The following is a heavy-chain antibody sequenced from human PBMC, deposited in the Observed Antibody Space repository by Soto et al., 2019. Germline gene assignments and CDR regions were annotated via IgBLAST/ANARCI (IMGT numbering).Heavy chain of an antibody. CDR3: ARHYLYGSGSYYNRSPKIDY. CDR2: IYYSGST. D-gene: IGHD3-10*01. Sequence: SETLSLTCAVYGGSLSGYYWSWIRQPPGKGLEWIGSIYYSGSTYYNPSLKSRVTISVDTSKNQFSLKLSSVTAADTAVYYCARHYLYGSGSYYNRSPKIDYWGQGTLVTVSS. J-gene: IGHJ4*02. CDR1: GGSLSGYY. V-gene: IGHV4-34*01.